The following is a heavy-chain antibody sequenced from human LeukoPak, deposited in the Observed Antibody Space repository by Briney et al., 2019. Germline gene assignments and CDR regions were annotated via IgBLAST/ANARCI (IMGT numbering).Heavy chain of an antibody. V-gene: IGHV1-69*13. D-gene: IGHD2-2*01. CDR1: GGTFSSYA. Sequence: ASVKVSCKASGGTFSSYAISWVRQAPGQGLEWMGGIIPIFGTANYAQKFQGRVTITADESTSTAYMELSSLRSEDTAVYYCARVVVPAAIRDYYYYYGMDVWGQGTTVTVSS. CDR3: ARVVVPAAIRDYYYYYGMDV. J-gene: IGHJ6*02. CDR2: IIPIFGTA.